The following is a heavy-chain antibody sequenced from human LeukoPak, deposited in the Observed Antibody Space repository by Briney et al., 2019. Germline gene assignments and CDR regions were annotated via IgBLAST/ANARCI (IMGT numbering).Heavy chain of an antibody. CDR1: GFVFSSFA. J-gene: IGHJ6*03. Sequence: GGSLRLSCAASGFVFSSFATSWVRQAPGKGLEWVSSISRESGSTYYSDSVKGRFTISRDNSKNTLYVHMNDLRAEDTAIYFCAKAPLAARPPYYMDVWGKGTTVIVS. CDR3: AKAPLAARPPYYMDV. V-gene: IGHV3-23*01. CDR2: ISRESGST. D-gene: IGHD6-6*01.